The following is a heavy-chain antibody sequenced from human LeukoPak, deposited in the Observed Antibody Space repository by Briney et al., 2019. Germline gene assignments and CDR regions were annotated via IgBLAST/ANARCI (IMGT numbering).Heavy chain of an antibody. CDR3: TRDWYYTTDY. Sequence: GGSLRLSCAASGFSFSTTWMNWVRQAPGKGLASVSRITSDGRNTVYADSVKGRFTISRDNAKNTVYLQMDSLRDEDTAVYYCTRDWYYTTDYWGQGTLVTVSS. D-gene: IGHD1-26*01. V-gene: IGHV3-74*01. CDR2: ITSDGRNT. CDR1: GFSFSTTW. J-gene: IGHJ4*02.